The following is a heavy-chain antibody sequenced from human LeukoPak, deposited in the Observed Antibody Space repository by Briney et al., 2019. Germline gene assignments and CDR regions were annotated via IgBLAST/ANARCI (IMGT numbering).Heavy chain of an antibody. Sequence: GRSLRLSCSASGFTFSSFGMHWVRQVPDKGLEWVAVMSEDGTYRGYADSVKGRFTISRDNSKNTLYLQMNSLRTEDTAMYFCARGDDFGSSSAWYVEYWGQGILVTVSS. CDR1: GFTFSSFG. CDR3: ARGDDFGSSSAWYVEY. CDR2: MSEDGTYR. J-gene: IGHJ4*02. V-gene: IGHV3-30*04. D-gene: IGHD6-19*01.